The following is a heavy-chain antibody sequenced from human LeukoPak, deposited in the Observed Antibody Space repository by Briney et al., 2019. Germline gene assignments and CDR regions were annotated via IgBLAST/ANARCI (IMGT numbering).Heavy chain of an antibody. V-gene: IGHV3-23*01. CDR3: AKRLLYSYGPGFDY. D-gene: IGHD5-18*01. J-gene: IGHJ4*02. CDR2: ISGGGGNT. CDR1: GFTFSTYA. Sequence: GGSLRLSCAASGFTFSTYAVSWVRQAPGKGLEWVSVISGGGGNTYYADSVKGRFTISRDNSKNTLYLQMNSLRAEDTAIYYCAKRLLYSYGPGFDYWGQGTLVTVSS.